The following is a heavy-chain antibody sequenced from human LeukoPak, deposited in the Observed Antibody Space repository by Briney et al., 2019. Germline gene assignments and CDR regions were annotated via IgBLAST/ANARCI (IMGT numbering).Heavy chain of an antibody. Sequence: GESLKISCKGSGYSFTSYWIGWVRQMPGKGLEWMGIIYPGDSDTRYSPSFQGQVTISADKSISTAYLQWSSLKASDTAMYYCARQSRYFDWPSPARYYYYGMDVWGQGTTVTVSS. J-gene: IGHJ6*02. CDR3: ARQSRYFDWPSPARYYYYGMDV. V-gene: IGHV5-51*01. CDR2: IYPGDSDT. CDR1: GYSFTSYW. D-gene: IGHD3-9*01.